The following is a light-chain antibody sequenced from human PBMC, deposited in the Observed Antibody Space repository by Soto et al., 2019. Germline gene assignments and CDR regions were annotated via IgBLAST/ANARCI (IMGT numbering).Light chain of an antibody. CDR2: GNT. CDR3: QSYDSRLSAWV. J-gene: IGLJ3*02. CDR1: SSNIGAGYD. V-gene: IGLV1-40*01. Sequence: QAVVTKPPSVSGAPGQRVTISCTASSSNIGAGYDVHWYQQLPGTAPKLLIYGNTNRPSGVPDRFSGSKSGTSASLAITGLQAEDEADYYWQSYDSRLSAWVFGGGTKLTVL.